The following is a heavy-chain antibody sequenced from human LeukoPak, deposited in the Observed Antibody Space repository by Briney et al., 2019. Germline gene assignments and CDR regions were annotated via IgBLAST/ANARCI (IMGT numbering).Heavy chain of an antibody. Sequence: GASLKISCKGSGYRFTSYWIGWVRQMPGKGLEWMGIIYPGDSDTRYSPSFQGQVTISADKSISTAYLQWSSLKASDTAMYYCARRYCSSTSCYTDGWFDPWGQGTLVTVSS. CDR2: IYPGDSDT. CDR1: GYRFTSYW. J-gene: IGHJ5*02. V-gene: IGHV5-51*01. CDR3: ARRYCSSTSCYTDGWFDP. D-gene: IGHD2-2*02.